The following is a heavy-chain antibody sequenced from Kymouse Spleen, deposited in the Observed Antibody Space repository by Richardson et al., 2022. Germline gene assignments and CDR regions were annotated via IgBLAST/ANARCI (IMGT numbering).Heavy chain of an antibody. CDR3: ARQGTGTTKVYYYYGMDV. V-gene: IGHV4-39*01. D-gene: IGHD1-7*01. CDR2: IYYSGST. J-gene: IGHJ6*02. Sequence: QLQLQESGPGLVKPSETLSLTCTVSGGSISSSSYYWGWIRQPPGKGLEWIGSIYYSGSTYYNPSLKSRVTISVDTSKNQFSLKLSSVTAADTAVYYCARQGTGTTKVYYYYGMDVWGQGTTVTVSS. CDR1: GGSISSSSYY.